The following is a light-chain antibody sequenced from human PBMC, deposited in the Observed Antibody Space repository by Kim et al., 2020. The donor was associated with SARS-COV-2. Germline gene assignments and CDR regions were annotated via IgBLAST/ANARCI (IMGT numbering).Light chain of an antibody. Sequence: DAVASSGSTANMMCYDISLYRRLTETAPKLRICYSTQRPSGMPDRFADAESGTSAALGITGLQTRDEANYYCGTWDSSLRAGVFGGGTQLTVL. J-gene: IGLJ3*02. CDR2: YST. CDR1: TANMMCYD. CDR3: GTWDSSLRAGV. V-gene: IGLV1-51*01.